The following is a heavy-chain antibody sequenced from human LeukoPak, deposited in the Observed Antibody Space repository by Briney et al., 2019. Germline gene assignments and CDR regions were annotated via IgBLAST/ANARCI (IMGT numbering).Heavy chain of an antibody. Sequence: GGSLRLSCAASGFTFSSYEMNWVRQAPGKGLEWVSYISSSGSSAYYADFVKGRFTISRDNAKNSLYLQMNSLRAEDTAVYYCCRKQSDVFDIWGQGTMVTVSA. CDR3: CRKQSDVFDI. J-gene: IGHJ3*02. D-gene: IGHD6-19*01. CDR1: GFTFSSYE. CDR2: ISSSGSSA. V-gene: IGHV3-48*03.